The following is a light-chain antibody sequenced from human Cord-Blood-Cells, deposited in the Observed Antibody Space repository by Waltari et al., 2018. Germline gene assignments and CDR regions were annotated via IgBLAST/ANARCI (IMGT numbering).Light chain of an antibody. CDR1: QSVSSSY. V-gene: IGKV3-20*01. CDR2: GAS. CDR3: QQYGSSPFT. Sequence: EIVLTQSPGTLSLPPGEIATLSCRASQSVSSSYLAWYQQKPGQSPRLLIYGASSRATGIPDRFSGSGSGTDFTLTISRLEPEDFAVYYCQQYGSSPFTFGGGTKVEIK. J-gene: IGKJ4*01.